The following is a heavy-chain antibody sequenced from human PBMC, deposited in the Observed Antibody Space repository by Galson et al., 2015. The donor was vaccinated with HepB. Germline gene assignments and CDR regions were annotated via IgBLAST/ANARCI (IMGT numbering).Heavy chain of an antibody. J-gene: IGHJ4*02. D-gene: IGHD2-21*01. Sequence: SLRLSCAVSGFAFSTYALSWVRQAPGKGLEWVLAIDGSGAYTYYADSVKGRFTISRDNSKNTLYLQVNSLRAEDTAVYYCAKGSSGGRPYYFDYWGQGTLVTVSS. CDR1: GFAFSTYA. V-gene: IGHV3-23*01. CDR2: IDGSGAYT. CDR3: AKGSSGGRPYYFDY.